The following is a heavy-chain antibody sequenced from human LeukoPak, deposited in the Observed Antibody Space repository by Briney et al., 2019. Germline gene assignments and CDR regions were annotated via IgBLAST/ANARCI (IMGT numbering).Heavy chain of an antibody. V-gene: IGHV4-30-2*01. CDR3: ARGIWTGPDAGDNWFDP. CDR2: IYHSGST. Sequence: SQTLSLTCAVSGGSISSGGYSWSWIRQPPGKGLEWIGYIYHSGSTYYNPSLKSRVTISVDRSKNQYSLKLSSVTAADTAVYYCARGIWTGPDAGDNWFDPWGQGTLVTVSS. CDR1: GGSISSGGYS. D-gene: IGHD3/OR15-3a*01. J-gene: IGHJ5*02.